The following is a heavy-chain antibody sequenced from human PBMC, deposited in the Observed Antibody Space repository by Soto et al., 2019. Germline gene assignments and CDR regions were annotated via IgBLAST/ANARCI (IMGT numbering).Heavy chain of an antibody. J-gene: IGHJ4*02. D-gene: IGHD3-22*01. CDR1: GFTFSLYG. CDR3: AAPHRDDSTGSYYFFDY. CDR2: IWYDGSYK. Sequence: QVQLVESGGGVVQPGRSLRLSCATSGFTFSLYGMHWVRQAPGKGLEWVAVIWYDGSYKYYADSVKGRFTISRDNSKNTLYLQMNSLSAEDTAVYYCAAPHRDDSTGSYYFFDYWGQGTLVTVSS. V-gene: IGHV3-33*01.